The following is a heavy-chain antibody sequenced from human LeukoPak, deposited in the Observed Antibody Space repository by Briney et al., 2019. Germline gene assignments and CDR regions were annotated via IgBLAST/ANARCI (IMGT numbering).Heavy chain of an antibody. J-gene: IGHJ4*02. CDR3: ATGAVRGVIITYLDY. Sequence: PGGSLRLSCAASGFTFSSYAMSWVRQAPGKGLEWVSAISGSGGSTYYADSVKGRFTISRDNSKNTLYLQINSLRAEDTAVYYCATGAVRGVIITYLDYWGQGTLVTVSS. CDR2: ISGSGGST. CDR1: GFTFSSYA. D-gene: IGHD3-10*01. V-gene: IGHV3-23*01.